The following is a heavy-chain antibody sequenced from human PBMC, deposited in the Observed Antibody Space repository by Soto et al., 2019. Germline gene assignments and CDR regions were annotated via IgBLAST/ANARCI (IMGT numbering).Heavy chain of an antibody. V-gene: IGHV1-69*13. Sequence: SVKVSCKASGGTFSSYAISWVRQAPGQGLEWMGGIIPIFGTANYAQKFQGRVTITADESTSTAYMELSSLRSEDTAVHYCARDPWNWNPTDYYCGMDVWGQGTTGTVAS. CDR2: IIPIFGTA. J-gene: IGHJ6*02. D-gene: IGHD1-1*01. CDR3: ARDPWNWNPTDYYCGMDV. CDR1: GGTFSSYA.